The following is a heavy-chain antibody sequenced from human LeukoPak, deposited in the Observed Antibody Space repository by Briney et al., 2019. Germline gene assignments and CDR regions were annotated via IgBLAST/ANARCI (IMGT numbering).Heavy chain of an antibody. CDR1: GASISSSNW. D-gene: IGHD3-16*01. J-gene: IGHJ4*02. CDR2: IYHSGST. Sequence: SETLSFTCAVSGASISSSNWWSWVRQPPGKGLEWIGEIYHSGSTNYNPSLKSRVTISVDKSKNQFSLKLSSVTAADTAVYYCARGEFDGGVYFDYWGQGTLVTVSS. V-gene: IGHV4-4*02. CDR3: ARGEFDGGVYFDY.